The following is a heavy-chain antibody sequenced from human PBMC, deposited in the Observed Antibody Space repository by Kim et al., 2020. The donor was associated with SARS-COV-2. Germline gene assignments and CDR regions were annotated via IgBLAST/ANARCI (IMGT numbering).Heavy chain of an antibody. D-gene: IGHD5-12*01. CDR3: ARLATDYGMDV. CDR2: IYYSGST. V-gene: IGHV4-59*13. Sequence: SETLSLTCTVSGGSISSYYWSWIRQPPGKGLEWIGYIYYSGSTNYNPSLKSRFTISVDTSKNQFSLKLSSVTAADTAVYYCARLATDYGMDVWGQGTPVTVSS. J-gene: IGHJ6*02. CDR1: GGSISSYY.